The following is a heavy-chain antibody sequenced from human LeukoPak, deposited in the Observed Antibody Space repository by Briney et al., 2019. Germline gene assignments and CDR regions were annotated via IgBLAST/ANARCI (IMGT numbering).Heavy chain of an antibody. Sequence: GGSLRLSCAASGFSFSNYAMTWVRQAPGKGLDWVAGISGSGGSANYAASVLGRFTISRDNAKNTLHLQMNSLRADDTAVYYCGKDRSFWSGADPDSWGHGTLVTVSS. CDR3: GKDRSFWSGADPDS. CDR2: ISGSGGSA. D-gene: IGHD3-3*01. V-gene: IGHV3-23*01. J-gene: IGHJ5*01. CDR1: GFSFSNYA.